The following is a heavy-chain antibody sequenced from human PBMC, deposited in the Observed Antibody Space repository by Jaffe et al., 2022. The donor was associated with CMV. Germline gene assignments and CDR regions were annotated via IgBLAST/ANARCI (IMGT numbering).Heavy chain of an antibody. V-gene: IGHV3-43*01. D-gene: IGHD3-9*01. CDR2: ISWDGGST. Sequence: EVQLVESGGVVVQPGGSLRLSCAASGFTFDDYTMHWVRQAPGKGLEWVSLISWDGGSTYYADSVKGRFTISRDNSKNSLYLQMNSLRTEDTALYYCAKDTPVRYSHYYYYYMDVWGKGTTVTVSS. CDR1: GFTFDDYT. J-gene: IGHJ6*03. CDR3: AKDTPVRYSHYYYYYMDV.